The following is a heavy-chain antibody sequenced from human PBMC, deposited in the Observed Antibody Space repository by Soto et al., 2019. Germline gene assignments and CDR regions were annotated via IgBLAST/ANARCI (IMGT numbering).Heavy chain of an antibody. Sequence: QITLKESGPTLVKRTQTLTLTCTFSGVSLTSSGMSVGWIRQPPGKALEWLALIYWADNQRYSPSLRGRLTVTKDTAKNQVVLTLTNMDAVDAATYYFAPRHTSAAGAFDYWGQGTLVTVS. D-gene: IGHD6-25*01. CDR3: APRHTSAAGAFDY. J-gene: IGHJ4*02. CDR2: IYWADNQ. CDR1: GVSLTSSGMS. V-gene: IGHV2-5*02.